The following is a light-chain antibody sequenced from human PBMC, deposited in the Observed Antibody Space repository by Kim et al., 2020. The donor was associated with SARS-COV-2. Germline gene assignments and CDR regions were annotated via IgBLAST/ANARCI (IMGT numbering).Light chain of an antibody. J-gene: IGKJ2*01. CDR2: GAS. Sequence: LSPGERATLSCRASQSVSSSYLAWYQQKPGQAPRLLIYGASSRATGIPDRFSGSGSGIDFTLTISRLEPEDFAVYYCQQYGSSRRTFGQGTKLEI. CDR1: QSVSSSY. CDR3: QQYGSSRRT. V-gene: IGKV3-20*01.